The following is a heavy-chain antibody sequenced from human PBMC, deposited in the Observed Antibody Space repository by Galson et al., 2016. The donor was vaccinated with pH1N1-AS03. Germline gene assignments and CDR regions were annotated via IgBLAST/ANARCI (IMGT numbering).Heavy chain of an antibody. CDR1: GFTFKSYW. Sequence: SLRLSCAASGFTFKSYWMSWVRQAPGKGLEWVANINQDENEKYCVDSVKGRFTISRDNAKNSLYLEMNSLRAEDTALYYCARESTGTEHIVVVTGRYGYYYMDVWGKG. CDR3: ARESTGTEHIVVVTGRYGYYYMDV. D-gene: IGHD2-21*02. CDR2: INQDENEK. J-gene: IGHJ6*03. V-gene: IGHV3-7*03.